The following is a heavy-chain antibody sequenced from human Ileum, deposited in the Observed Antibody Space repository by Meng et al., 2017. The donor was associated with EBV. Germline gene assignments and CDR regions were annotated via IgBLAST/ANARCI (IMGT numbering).Heavy chain of an antibody. V-gene: IGHV4-4*02. J-gene: IGHJ4*02. CDR2: AYHRGDT. CDR1: GDSISSDIW. D-gene: IGHD1-7*01. Sequence: QVQVQESGPGLVKPSGTLSLTCTVSGDSISSDIWWSWVRQPPGKGLEWIGEAYHRGDTNYNPSLKSRVDISVDKSKNQFYLSLFSVTAADTAVYYCGRDQGRELINHWGQGTLVTVSS. CDR3: GRDQGRELINH.